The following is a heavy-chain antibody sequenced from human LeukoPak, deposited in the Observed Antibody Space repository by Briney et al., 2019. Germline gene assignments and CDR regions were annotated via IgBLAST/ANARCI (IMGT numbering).Heavy chain of an antibody. CDR1: GFTVNNNY. CDR3: AREMKGYYYDSSGLNPTEAYYFDY. D-gene: IGHD3-22*01. Sequence: GGSLRLSCAASGFTVNNNYMSWVRQAPGKGLEWVSAISGSGGNTYYADSVKGLFTISRDNSKNTLYLQMNSLRAEDTAVYYCAREMKGYYYDSSGLNPTEAYYFDYWGQGTLVTVSS. CDR2: ISGSGGNT. J-gene: IGHJ4*02. V-gene: IGHV3-23*01.